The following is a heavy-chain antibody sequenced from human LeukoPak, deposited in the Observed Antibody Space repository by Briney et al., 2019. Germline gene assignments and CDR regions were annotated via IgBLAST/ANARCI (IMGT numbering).Heavy chain of an antibody. CDR2: INPSSGST. CDR3: ARDGAGLLFGY. V-gene: IGHV1-46*01. Sequence: ASVKVSCKASGYTFTIYYMHWVRQAPGQGLEWMGIINPSSGSTSYAQKFQGRVTITADESTSTAYMELSSLRSEDTAVYYCARDGAGLLFGYWGQGTLVTVSS. J-gene: IGHJ4*02. D-gene: IGHD3-10*01. CDR1: GYTFTIYY.